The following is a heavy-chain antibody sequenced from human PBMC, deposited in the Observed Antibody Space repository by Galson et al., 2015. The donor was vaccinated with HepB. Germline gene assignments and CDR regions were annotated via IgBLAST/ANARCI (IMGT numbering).Heavy chain of an antibody. CDR2: IYPGDSDA. CDR1: GYSFPNFW. CDR3: ARQSTNWYFDDH. J-gene: IGHJ4*02. Sequence: QSGAEVKKPGESLKISCKASGYSFPNFWIAWVRQTPGKGLEWMGIIYPGDSDARYGPSFQGLVTISADKSINTTYLQWSSLKASDTAMYYCARQSTNWYFDDHWGQGTQVTVSS. D-gene: IGHD1-7*01. V-gene: IGHV5-51*01.